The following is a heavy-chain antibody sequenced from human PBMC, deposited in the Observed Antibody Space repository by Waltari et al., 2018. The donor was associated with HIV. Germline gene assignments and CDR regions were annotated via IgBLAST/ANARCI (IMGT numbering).Heavy chain of an antibody. CDR2: IKEDGSEK. V-gene: IGHV3-7*01. CDR3: ARFTFTATMDD. Sequence: EVQLVESGGGLVTPGGSLRLTCAASGFNFSGSSMPWVRQAPGKGLELVATIKEDGSEKYYVDSVKGRFTISRDSAENSLYLQMSSLRAEDTSVYYCARFTFTATMDDWGQGTLVTVSS. D-gene: IGHD1-7*01. CDR1: GFNFSGSS. J-gene: IGHJ4*02.